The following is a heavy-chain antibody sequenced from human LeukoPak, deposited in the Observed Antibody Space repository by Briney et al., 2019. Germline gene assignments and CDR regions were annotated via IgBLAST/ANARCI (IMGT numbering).Heavy chain of an antibody. J-gene: IGHJ4*02. CDR2: SGGST. V-gene: IGHV3-23*01. CDR3: AKDAPPTMVRGVIPNFDY. D-gene: IGHD3-10*01. Sequence: SGGSTYYADSVKGRFTISRDNSKNTLYLQMNSLRAEDTAVYYCAKDAPPTMVRGVIPNFDYWGQGTLVTVSS.